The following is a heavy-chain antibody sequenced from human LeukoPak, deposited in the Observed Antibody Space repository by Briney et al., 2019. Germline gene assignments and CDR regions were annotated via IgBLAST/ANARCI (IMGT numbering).Heavy chain of an antibody. CDR2: IIPIFGTA. Sequence: SVKVSCKASGGTFSSYAISWVRQAPGQGLEWMGGIIPIFGTANYAQKFQGRVTITADESTSTAYMELSSLRSEDTAVYYCAKDLWSNEYSSGCFDSWGQGTLVTVSS. CDR1: GGTFSSYA. D-gene: IGHD6-19*01. CDR3: AKDLWSNEYSSGCFDS. J-gene: IGHJ4*02. V-gene: IGHV1-69*13.